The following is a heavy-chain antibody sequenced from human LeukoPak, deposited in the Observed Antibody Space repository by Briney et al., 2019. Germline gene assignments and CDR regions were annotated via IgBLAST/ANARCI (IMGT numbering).Heavy chain of an antibody. J-gene: IGHJ5*02. CDR3: ASPQAQVVASMDP. CDR1: GFTLSSYA. V-gene: IGHV3-23*01. D-gene: IGHD2-15*01. Sequence: GGSLRLSCAASGFTLSSYAMSWVRQAPGKGLEWVSAISGSGGSTYYADSVKGRFTISRDNSKNTLYLQMNSLRAEDTAVYYCASPQAQVVASMDPWGQGTLVTVSS. CDR2: ISGSGGST.